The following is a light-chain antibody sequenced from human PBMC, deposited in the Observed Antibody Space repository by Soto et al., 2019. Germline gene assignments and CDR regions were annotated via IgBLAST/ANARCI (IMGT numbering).Light chain of an antibody. CDR2: SNN. J-gene: IGLJ2*01. CDR3: AAWDDSLNCRNVV. V-gene: IGLV1-44*01. Sequence: QSVLTQPPSASGTPGQRVTISCSGSSSNIGSNTVNWYQQLPGTAPKLLIYSNNQRPSGVPDRFSGSKSGTSASLAISGLQSEDEADYYCAAWDDSLNCRNVVFGGGTKLTVL. CDR1: SSNIGSNT.